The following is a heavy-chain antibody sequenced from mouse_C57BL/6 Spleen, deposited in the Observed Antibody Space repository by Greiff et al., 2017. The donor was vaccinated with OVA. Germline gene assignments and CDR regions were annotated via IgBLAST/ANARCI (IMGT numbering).Heavy chain of an antibody. CDR1: GYTFTSYW. D-gene: IGHD2-4*01. CDR2: MYPGSGST. J-gene: IGHJ3*01. CDR3: ARTYYDYSVAY. V-gene: IGHV1-55*01. Sequence: VQLQQPGAELVKPGASVKMSCKASGYTFTSYWITWVKQRPGHGLEWIGDMYPGSGSTNYNEKFKSKATLTVDTSSSTAYMQLSSLTSEDSAVYYCARTYYDYSVAYWGQGTLVTVSA.